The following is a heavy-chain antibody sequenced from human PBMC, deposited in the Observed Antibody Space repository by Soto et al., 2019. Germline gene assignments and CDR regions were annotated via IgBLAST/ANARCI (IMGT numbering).Heavy chain of an antibody. CDR3: AKELQPVCNSRRCYYNGFDI. V-gene: IGHV3-21*01. Sequence: GGSLRLSCAASGFAFSSYTINWVRQAPGKGLEWVSSISTSGSTSGSDIYYADSMNGRFTVSRDNDKKSLHLQMNSLTAEDTAIYYCAKELQPVCNSRRCYYNGFDIWGQGTLVTVSS. CDR2: ISTSGSTSGSDI. CDR1: GFAFSSYT. D-gene: IGHD2-2*01. J-gene: IGHJ3*02.